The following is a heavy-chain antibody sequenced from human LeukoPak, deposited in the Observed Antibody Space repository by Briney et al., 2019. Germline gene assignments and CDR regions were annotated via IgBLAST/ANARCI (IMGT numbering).Heavy chain of an antibody. V-gene: IGHV3-21*01. D-gene: IGHD3-10*01. CDR2: ISSSSSYI. CDR1: GFTFSSYS. J-gene: IGHJ6*02. Sequence: GGSLRLSCAASGFTFSSYSMNWVRQAPGKGLEWVSSISSSSSYIYYADSVKGRFTTSRDNAKNSLYLQMNSLRAEDTAVYYCARARITMVRGVMNYYGMDVWGQGTTVTVSS. CDR3: ARARITMVRGVMNYYGMDV.